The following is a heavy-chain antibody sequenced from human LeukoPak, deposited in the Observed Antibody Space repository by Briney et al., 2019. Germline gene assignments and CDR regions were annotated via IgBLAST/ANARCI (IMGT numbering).Heavy chain of an antibody. D-gene: IGHD6-6*01. Sequence: TSETLSLTCTVSGGSISSYYWSWIRQPAGEGLEWIGRIYTSGSTNYNPSLKSRVTISVDTSKNQFSLKLSSVTAADTAVYYCARGRRSSSSGYNWFDPWGQGTLVTVSS. CDR2: IYTSGST. J-gene: IGHJ5*02. CDR1: GGSISSYY. CDR3: ARGRRSSSSGYNWFDP. V-gene: IGHV4-4*07.